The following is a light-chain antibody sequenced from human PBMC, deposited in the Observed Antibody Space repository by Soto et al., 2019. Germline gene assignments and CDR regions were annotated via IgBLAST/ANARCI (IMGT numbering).Light chain of an antibody. Sequence: EIVLTQSPATLSLSPGERATLSCRASQSVSSYLAWYQQKPGQAPRLLIYGASSRATGIPDRFSGSGSGTDFTLTISRLEPEDFAVYYCQQYGSSPRTFGGGPRWIS. CDR3: QQYGSSPRT. J-gene: IGKJ4*01. V-gene: IGKV3-20*01. CDR2: GAS. CDR1: QSVSSY.